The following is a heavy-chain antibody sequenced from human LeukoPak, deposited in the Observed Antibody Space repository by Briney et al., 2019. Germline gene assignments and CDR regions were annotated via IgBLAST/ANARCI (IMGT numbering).Heavy chain of an antibody. Sequence: GGSLRLSCAASGFTFDDYAMHWVRQAPGKGLEWVSGISWNSGSIGYADSVKGRFTISRDNAKNSLYLQMNSLRAEDTALYYCAKDKTGTTLYYYYMDVWGKGTTVTVSS. V-gene: IGHV3-9*01. CDR3: AKDKTGTTLYYYYMDV. D-gene: IGHD1/OR15-1a*01. CDR2: ISWNSGSI. J-gene: IGHJ6*03. CDR1: GFTFDDYA.